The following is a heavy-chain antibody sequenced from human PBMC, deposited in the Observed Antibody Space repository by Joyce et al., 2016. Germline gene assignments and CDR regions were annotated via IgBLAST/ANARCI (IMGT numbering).Heavy chain of an antibody. Sequence: QVQLAQSGAEVRKPGSSVKVSCKASGGTFITYSMSWVRQAPGQRLEWMGGINPCYGTTDDAQKFQDRVTITADKSTGTAYMELISLRSEDTAVYYCAKFYGDLVRAFDIWGQGTLVTVSS. CDR1: GGTFITYS. V-gene: IGHV1-69*06. D-gene: IGHD4-17*01. CDR3: AKFYGDLVRAFDI. J-gene: IGHJ3*02. CDR2: INPCYGTT.